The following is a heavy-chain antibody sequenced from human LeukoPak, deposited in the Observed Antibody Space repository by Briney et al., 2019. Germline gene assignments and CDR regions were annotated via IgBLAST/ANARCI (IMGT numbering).Heavy chain of an antibody. CDR3: ARHSSTSSPSYYYGMDV. J-gene: IGHJ6*02. Sequence: SETLSLTCAVYGGSFSGYYWSSIRQPPGKGLEWIGEINHSGSTNYNPSLKSRVTISVDTSKNQFSLKLSSVTAADTAVYYCARHSSTSSPSYYYGMDVWGQGTTVTVSS. V-gene: IGHV4-34*01. CDR2: INHSGST. D-gene: IGHD2-2*01. CDR1: GGSFSGYY.